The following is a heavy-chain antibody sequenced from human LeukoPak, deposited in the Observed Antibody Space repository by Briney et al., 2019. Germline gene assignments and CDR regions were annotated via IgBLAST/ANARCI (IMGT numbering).Heavy chain of an antibody. V-gene: IGHV4-30-4*01. J-gene: IGHJ5*02. D-gene: IGHD6-13*01. Sequence: PSQTLSLTCAVSGGSISSGDYYWSWIRQPPGTGLEWIGYIYYSGSTYYNPSLKSRVTISVDTSKNQFSLKLSSVTAADTAVYYCARDRSSSWGLGWFDPWGQGTLVTVSS. CDR3: ARDRSSSWGLGWFDP. CDR2: IYYSGST. CDR1: GGSISSGDYY.